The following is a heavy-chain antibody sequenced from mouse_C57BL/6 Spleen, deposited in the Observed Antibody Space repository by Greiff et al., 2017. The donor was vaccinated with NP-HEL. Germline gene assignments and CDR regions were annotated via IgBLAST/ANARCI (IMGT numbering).Heavy chain of an antibody. V-gene: IGHV1-69*01. D-gene: IGHD2-1*01. CDR1: GYTFTSYW. CDR3: ARLGNSKDY. Sequence: QVQLQQPGAELVMPGASVKLSCKASGYTFTSYWMHWVKQRPGQGLEWIGEIDPSDSYTNYNQKFKGKSTLTVDKSSSTAYMQLSSLTSEDSAVYYCARLGNSKDYWGQGTTLTVSS. J-gene: IGHJ2*01. CDR2: IDPSDSYT.